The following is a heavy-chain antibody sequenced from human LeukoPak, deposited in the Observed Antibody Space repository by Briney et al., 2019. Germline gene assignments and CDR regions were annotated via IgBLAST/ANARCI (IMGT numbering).Heavy chain of an antibody. CDR1: GYTFTGYH. Sequence: ASVKVSCKASGYTFTGYHIHWVRQAPGQGLEWMGRINPYSGDTNFAQKFQGRVTMTRDTSNTTAYMDPSSLTPDDTAVYFCARDQGSLTRSWYTGYWGQGTQVTVSS. CDR2: INPYSGDT. CDR3: ARDQGSLTRSWYTGY. J-gene: IGHJ4*02. D-gene: IGHD6-13*01. V-gene: IGHV1-2*06.